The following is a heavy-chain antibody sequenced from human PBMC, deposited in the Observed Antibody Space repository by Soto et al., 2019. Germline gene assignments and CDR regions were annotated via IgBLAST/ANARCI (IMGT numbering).Heavy chain of an antibody. J-gene: IGHJ5*02. CDR3: ARDQLEGNWFDP. D-gene: IGHD1-1*01. Sequence: SETLSLTCAVSGGSISSGGYSWNWIRQPPGKGLEWIGYIYHSGSTPYNPSLKSRVTISVDKSKNQFSLKLISVTAADTAVYYCARDQLEGNWFDPWGQGTLVTVSS. V-gene: IGHV4-30-2*01. CDR2: IYHSGST. CDR1: GGSISSGGYS.